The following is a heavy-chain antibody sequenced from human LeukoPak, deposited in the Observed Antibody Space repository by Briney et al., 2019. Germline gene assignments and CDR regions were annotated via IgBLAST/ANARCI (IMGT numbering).Heavy chain of an antibody. CDR1: GFNFSSFA. Sequence: GGALKPPCSGSGFNFSSFAMGWVRHGPGEGLEWVSAISGSGGSTYYADSVKGRFTISRDNSKNTLYLQMNSLRAEDTAVYYCAKDKGPRRYSSSPSTFDIWGQGTMVTVSS. D-gene: IGHD6-13*01. CDR3: AKDKGPRRYSSSPSTFDI. J-gene: IGHJ3*02. V-gene: IGHV3-23*01. CDR2: ISGSGGST.